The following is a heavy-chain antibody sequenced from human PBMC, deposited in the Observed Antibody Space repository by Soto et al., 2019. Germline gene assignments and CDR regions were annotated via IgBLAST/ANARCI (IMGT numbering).Heavy chain of an antibody. Sequence: GGSLRLSCAASGFTFSSYAMTWVRQAPGKGLEWVSAIRSDDSTTYADSVKGRFTISRDNSKNTLFLQLNSLRAEDTALYYCARDHVTTQNWYFDLWGRGTLVTVSS. V-gene: IGHV3-23*01. D-gene: IGHD4-4*01. CDR2: IRSDDST. CDR3: ARDHVTTQNWYFDL. J-gene: IGHJ2*01. CDR1: GFTFSSYA.